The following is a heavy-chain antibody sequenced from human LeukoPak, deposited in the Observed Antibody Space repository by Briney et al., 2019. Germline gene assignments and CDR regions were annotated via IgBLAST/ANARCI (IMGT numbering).Heavy chain of an antibody. CDR3: AKTARAYEY. V-gene: IGHV3-11*01. CDR1: GFTFSDSY. Sequence: PGGSLRLSCVASGFTFSDSYMSWVRQTPERGLECISYIGGSGRDIKYADSVKGRFTISRDNAKNALYLQMNSLRAEDTDVYYCAKTARAYEYWGQGTQVTVSS. CDR2: IGGSGRDI. J-gene: IGHJ4*02. D-gene: IGHD2-21*01.